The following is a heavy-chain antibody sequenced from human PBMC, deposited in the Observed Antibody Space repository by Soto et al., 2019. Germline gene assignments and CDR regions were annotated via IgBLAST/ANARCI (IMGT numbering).Heavy chain of an antibody. V-gene: IGHV1-69*13. J-gene: IGHJ4*02. CDR2: IIPIFGTA. CDR3: ARSDSGSYYSFDY. Sequence: SVKVSCKASGGTFSSYAISWVRQAPGQGLEWMGGIIPIFGTANYAQKFQGRVTITADESTSTAYMELSSLRSEDTAVYYCARSDSGSYYSFDYWGQGTLVTVSS. D-gene: IGHD1-26*01. CDR1: GGTFSSYA.